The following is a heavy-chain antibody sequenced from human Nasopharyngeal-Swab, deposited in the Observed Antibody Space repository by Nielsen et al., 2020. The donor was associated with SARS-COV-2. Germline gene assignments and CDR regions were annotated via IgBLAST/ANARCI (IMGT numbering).Heavy chain of an antibody. CDR2: TSWNSGSI. CDR1: GFTFDDYA. CDR3: AKIASGTSNYFDY. D-gene: IGHD1-1*01. Sequence: GGSLRFSCAASGFTFDDYAMHWVRQAPGKGLEWVSGTSWNSGSIGYADSVKGRFTISRDNAKNSLYLQMNSLRAEDTALYYCAKIASGTSNYFDYWGQGTLVTVSS. V-gene: IGHV3-9*01. J-gene: IGHJ4*02.